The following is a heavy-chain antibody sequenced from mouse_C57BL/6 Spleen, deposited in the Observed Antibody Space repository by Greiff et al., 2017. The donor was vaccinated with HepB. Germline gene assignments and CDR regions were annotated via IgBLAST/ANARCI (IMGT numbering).Heavy chain of an antibody. CDR1: GYTFTDYY. CDR3: ARGYGNYWYFDV. D-gene: IGHD2-10*02. CDR2: INPNNGGT. J-gene: IGHJ1*03. Sequence: VQLQQSGPELVKPGASVKISCKASGYTFTDYYMNWVKQSHGKSLEWIGDINPNNGGTSYNQKFKGKATLTVDKSSSTAYMELRSLTSEDSAVYYCARGYGNYWYFDVWGTGTTVTVSS. V-gene: IGHV1-26*01.